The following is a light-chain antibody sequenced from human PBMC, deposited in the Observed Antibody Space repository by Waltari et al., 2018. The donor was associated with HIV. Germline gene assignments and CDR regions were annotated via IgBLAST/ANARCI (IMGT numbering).Light chain of an antibody. CDR2: DVS. Sequence: QSVLTQPASVSGSPGQSITISCTGTNSDIGGHNSVAWYQQHPGKAPKLIIYDVSNRPAGVSDRFSGSKSGNTASLTISGLQAEDEADYYCKSSTTRSTPCVFGSGTKVTVL. CDR1: NSDIGGHNS. V-gene: IGLV2-14*01. J-gene: IGLJ1*01. CDR3: KSSTTRSTPCV.